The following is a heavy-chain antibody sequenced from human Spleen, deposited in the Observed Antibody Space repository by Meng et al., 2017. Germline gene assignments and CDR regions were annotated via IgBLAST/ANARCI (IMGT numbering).Heavy chain of an antibody. Sequence: GLGRVQLSGTLSLTCAASGGYLSSMTWWRWIRKPPGKGLEWIVEIDHSGSTNYNPSLKSRVTISVDKSKNQFSLKLNSVTAADTAVYYCARAAFRPGIAAAGTGSFDPWGQGTLVTVSS. J-gene: IGHJ5*02. V-gene: IGHV4-4*02. CDR3: ARAAFRPGIAAAGTGSFDP. D-gene: IGHD6-13*01. CDR2: IDHSGST. CDR1: GGYLSSMTW.